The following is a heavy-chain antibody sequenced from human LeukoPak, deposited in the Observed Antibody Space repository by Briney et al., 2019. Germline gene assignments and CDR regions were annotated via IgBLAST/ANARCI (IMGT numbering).Heavy chain of an antibody. J-gene: IGHJ4*02. V-gene: IGHV3-30*18. Sequence: GGSLRLSCAASGFTFSSYGMHWVRQAPGKGLEWVAVISYDGSNKYYADSVKGRFTISRDNSKNTLYLQMNSLRAEDTAVYYCAKSPSGWMIIDYWGQGTLVTVSS. D-gene: IGHD6-19*01. CDR1: GFTFSSYG. CDR2: ISYDGSNK. CDR3: AKSPSGWMIIDY.